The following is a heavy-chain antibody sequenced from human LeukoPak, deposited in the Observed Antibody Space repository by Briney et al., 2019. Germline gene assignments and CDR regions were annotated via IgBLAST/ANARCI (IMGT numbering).Heavy chain of an antibody. J-gene: IGHJ4*02. CDR3: ARVSTYFGVVTDFDY. D-gene: IGHD3-3*01. CDR1: GYTFTSYD. V-gene: IGHV1-8*01. CDR2: MNPNSGNT. Sequence: GASVKVSCKASGYTFTSYDINWVRQATGQGLEWMGWMNPNSGNTGYAQKFQGRVTMTRNTSISTACMELSSLRSEDTAAYYCARVSTYFGVVTDFDYWGQGTLVTVSS.